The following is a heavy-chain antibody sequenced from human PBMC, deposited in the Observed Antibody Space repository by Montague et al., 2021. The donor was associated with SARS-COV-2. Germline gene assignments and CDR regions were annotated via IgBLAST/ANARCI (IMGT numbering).Heavy chain of an antibody. D-gene: IGHD3-10*01. J-gene: IGHJ6*02. V-gene: IGHV4-34*01. CDR3: ARVRDYGSGTYLGMDV. CDR1: GGSFSGYY. Sequence: SETLSLTCAVYGGSFSGYYWSWIRQPPGKGLEWIGEINHSGSTNSNPSLKSRVTISVDTSKNQFSLKLSPVTAADTAVYYCARVRDYGSGTYLGMDVWGQGTTVTVSS. CDR2: INHSGST.